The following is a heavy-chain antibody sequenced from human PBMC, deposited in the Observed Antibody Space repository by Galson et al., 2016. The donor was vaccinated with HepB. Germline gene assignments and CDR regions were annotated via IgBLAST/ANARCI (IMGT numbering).Heavy chain of an antibody. CDR2: INPTSGGT. Sequence: SVKVSCKASGYTFTGYYMHWVRQAPGQGLEWMGWINPTSGGTNYAQRFQGWVSMTRDTSISTAFMELSRLNSDDTAVYYCARAKSMVRGVIKVYYGLDVWGQGTTVTVAS. CDR1: GYTFTGYY. D-gene: IGHD3-10*01. CDR3: ARAKSMVRGVIKVYYGLDV. J-gene: IGHJ6*02. V-gene: IGHV1-2*04.